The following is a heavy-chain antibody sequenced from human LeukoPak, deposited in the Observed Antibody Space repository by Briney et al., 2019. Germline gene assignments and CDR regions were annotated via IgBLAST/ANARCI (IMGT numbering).Heavy chain of an antibody. J-gene: IGHJ4*02. Sequence: GGSLRLSCAASGFTFSSYSMNWVRQAPGKGLEWVSSISSSSNYIYYADSVKGRFTISRDNAKNSLYLQMNSLRAEDTAVYYCAKEAEELLWFGEFHYFDYWGQGTLVTVSS. CDR2: ISSSSNYI. D-gene: IGHD3-10*01. CDR1: GFTFSSYS. CDR3: AKEAEELLWFGEFHYFDY. V-gene: IGHV3-21*01.